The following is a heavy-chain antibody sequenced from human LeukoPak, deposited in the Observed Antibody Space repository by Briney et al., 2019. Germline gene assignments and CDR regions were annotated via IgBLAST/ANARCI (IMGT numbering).Heavy chain of an antibody. J-gene: IGHJ3*02. CDR3: ARTLGERFGELLI. CDR2: ISSSGSTI. CDR1: GFTFSDYS. D-gene: IGHD3-10*01. Sequence: GGSLRLSCPASGFTFSDYSMSWIRQAPGKGLEWVSCISSSGSTIYYADSVKGRFTISRDNAKNSLYLQMNSLRAEDTAVYYCARTLGERFGELLIWGQGTMVTVSS. V-gene: IGHV3-11*01.